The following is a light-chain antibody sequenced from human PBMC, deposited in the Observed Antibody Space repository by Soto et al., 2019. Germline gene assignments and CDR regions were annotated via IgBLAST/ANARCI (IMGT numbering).Light chain of an antibody. CDR3: QQRSNWPRT. CDR1: QSVSSSY. Sequence: EVVFTQSPVTLSLSPGERATLSCRASQSVSSSYLAWYQQKPGQAPRLLIYGASSRATGIPDRFSGSGSGTDFTLTISSLEPEDFAVYYCQQRSNWPRTFGQGTKV. V-gene: IGKV3D-20*02. CDR2: GAS. J-gene: IGKJ1*01.